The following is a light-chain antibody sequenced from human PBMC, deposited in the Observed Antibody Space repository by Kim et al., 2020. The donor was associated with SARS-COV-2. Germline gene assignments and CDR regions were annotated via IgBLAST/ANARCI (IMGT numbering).Light chain of an antibody. CDR1: HAISDR. J-gene: IGKJ4*01. CDR2: KAS. V-gene: IGKV1-5*03. CDR3: QHYNSYSLT. Sequence: ASVGDRVTITCRASHAISDRLAWYQQKLGKAPKLLIYKASTLESGVPSRFSGSGSGTEFTLTINSLQPDDFATYYCQHYNSYSLTFGGGTKVDIK.